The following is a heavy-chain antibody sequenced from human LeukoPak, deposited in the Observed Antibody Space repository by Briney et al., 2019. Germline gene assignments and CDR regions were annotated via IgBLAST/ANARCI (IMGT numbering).Heavy chain of an antibody. CDR3: AKGIYSSGWSYFDY. J-gene: IGHJ4*01. CDR2: LSGSGITT. Sequence: SGGPLRLSCAASGFTFSNSAMSWVRQAPGKGLEWVSTLSGSGITTYYADSVKGRFTISRDNSKNTLYLQMNTLRAEDSALHYCAKGIYSSGWSYFDYWGHGTLVTVSS. V-gene: IGHV3-23*01. D-gene: IGHD6-19*01. CDR1: GFTFSNSA.